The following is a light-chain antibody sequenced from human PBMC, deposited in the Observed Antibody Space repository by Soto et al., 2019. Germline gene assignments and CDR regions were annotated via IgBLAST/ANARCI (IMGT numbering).Light chain of an antibody. CDR2: EGT. J-gene: IGLJ1*01. CDR3: CSYAGSSTSYV. V-gene: IGLV2-23*01. Sequence: QSALTQPASVSGSPGQSITISCTVTISDVGSYNLVSWYQQHPGKAPKFMIYEGTKRPSGVSSRFSGSQSGNTASLTISGLQAEDEADYYCCSYAGSSTSYVFGTGTKVTV. CDR1: ISDVGSYNL.